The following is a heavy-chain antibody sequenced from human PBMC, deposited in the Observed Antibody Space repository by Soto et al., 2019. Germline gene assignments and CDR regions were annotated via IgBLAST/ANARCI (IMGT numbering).Heavy chain of an antibody. CDR3: ARVEASGWLNWFDP. Sequence: GASVKISCKASGYTFTSYGISWVRQAPGQGLEWMGWISAYNGNTNYAQKLQGRVTMTTDTSTSTAYMELRSLRSDDTAVYYCARVEASGWLNWFDPWGQGTLVTVSS. V-gene: IGHV1-18*01. J-gene: IGHJ5*02. CDR1: GYTFTSYG. D-gene: IGHD6-19*01. CDR2: ISAYNGNT.